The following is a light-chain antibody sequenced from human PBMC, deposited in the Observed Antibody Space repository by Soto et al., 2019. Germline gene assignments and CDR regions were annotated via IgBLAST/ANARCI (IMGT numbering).Light chain of an antibody. V-gene: IGKV3-15*01. CDR3: QQYNNWQWT. CDR1: QSVSSN. J-gene: IGKJ1*01. Sequence: EIVVTQSPATLSVSPGERATLSCRASQSVSSNLAWYQQKPGQAPRLLIYGASTSATGIPARFSGSGSGTEFTLTISSLQSEDFAVYYCQQYNNWQWTFGQGTKVEIK. CDR2: GAS.